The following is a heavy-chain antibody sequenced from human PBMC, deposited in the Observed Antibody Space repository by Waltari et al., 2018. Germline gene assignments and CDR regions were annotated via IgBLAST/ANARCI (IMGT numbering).Heavy chain of an antibody. Sequence: EVQLVESGGGLIQPGGSLRLSCAASGFTVRNYMSWVRQAPGKGLEWVSVIYTGGSTDYADSVKGRFTIFRDNSKNTLYLQMNSLRAEDTAIYYCAKALFGNGGNSWDYWGQGTLVTVSS. CDR1: GFTVRNY. CDR3: AKALFGNGGNSWDY. D-gene: IGHD2-21*02. J-gene: IGHJ4*02. CDR2: IYTGGST. V-gene: IGHV3-53*01.